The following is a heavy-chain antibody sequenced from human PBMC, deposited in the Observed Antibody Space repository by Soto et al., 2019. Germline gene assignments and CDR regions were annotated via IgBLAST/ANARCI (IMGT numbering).Heavy chain of an antibody. Sequence: QVLLVQSGAEMKQPGSSVSVSCRASGDSFTNYAFTWVRQAPGQGPEWLGGIILALGTPHYSQRFQGRLTITADESSSTVYMELGSLRLDDTAVYYCGRYCTNTKCRGGYYLDLWGQGNLLTVSS. J-gene: IGHJ5*02. D-gene: IGHD2-8*01. CDR1: GDSFTNYA. CDR2: IILALGTP. CDR3: GRYCTNTKCRGGYYLDL. V-gene: IGHV1-69*01.